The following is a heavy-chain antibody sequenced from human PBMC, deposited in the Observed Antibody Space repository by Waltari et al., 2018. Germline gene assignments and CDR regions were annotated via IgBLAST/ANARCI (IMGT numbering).Heavy chain of an antibody. CDR3: TTLARGESGDY. Sequence: EVQLVESGGGLVQPGGSLRLSCAASGFTFNTYWMKWIRQAPGNGLELGANVNPDGSQKFYVDSVKGRFTVSRDNAQNSLYLQMNNLRAEDTAVYYCTTLARGESGDYWGQGTLVTVSS. CDR2: VNPDGSQK. J-gene: IGHJ4*02. V-gene: IGHV3-7*01. CDR1: GFTFNTYW. D-gene: IGHD3-10*01.